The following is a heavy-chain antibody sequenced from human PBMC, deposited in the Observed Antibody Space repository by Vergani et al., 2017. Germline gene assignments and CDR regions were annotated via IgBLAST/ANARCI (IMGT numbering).Heavy chain of an antibody. Sequence: QVQLVESGGGVVQPGRSLRVSCAGSGFTFTNYDMHWVRQAPGKGLEWVAVISIDGSITPYGDSVKGRVTITRDNSKNTLYLQMTSLRGDDTAIYYCGRDAFKGKPDVVDIWGQGTMVTVSS. CDR3: GRDAFKGKPDVVDI. CDR2: ISIDGSIT. CDR1: GFTFTNYD. J-gene: IGHJ3*02. V-gene: IGHV3-30*19.